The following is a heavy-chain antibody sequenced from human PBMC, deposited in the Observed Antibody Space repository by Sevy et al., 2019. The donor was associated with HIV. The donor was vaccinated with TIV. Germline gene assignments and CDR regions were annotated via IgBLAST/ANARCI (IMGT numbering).Heavy chain of an antibody. CDR2: ISSGFSI. CDR1: GFTFNVYE. Sequence: GGSLGLSFAASGFTFNVYEMNWVRQAPGKGLEWVSYISSGFSICYADSVKGRFTISRDNAKNSQYLQMNSLRAEDAAVYYCTNYVHYWGQGTLVSVSS. J-gene: IGHJ4*02. V-gene: IGHV3-48*03. CDR3: TNYVHY.